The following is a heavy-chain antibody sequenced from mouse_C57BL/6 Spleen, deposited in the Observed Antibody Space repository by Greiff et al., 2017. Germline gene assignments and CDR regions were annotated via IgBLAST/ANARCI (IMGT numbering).Heavy chain of an antibody. CDR3: ARGDITSFAY. CDR1: GFTFSSYG. J-gene: IGHJ3*01. CDR2: ISSGGSYT. Sequence: DVKLVESGGDLVKPGGSLKLSCAASGFTFSSYGMSCVRQTPDKRLEWVATISSGGSYTYYPDSVKGRFTISRDNAKNTLYLQMSSLKSEDTAMYYCARGDITSFAYWGQGTLVTVSA. D-gene: IGHD1-1*01. V-gene: IGHV5-6*02.